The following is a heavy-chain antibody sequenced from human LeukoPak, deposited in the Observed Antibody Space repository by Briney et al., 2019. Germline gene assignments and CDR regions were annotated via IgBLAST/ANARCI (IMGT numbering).Heavy chain of an antibody. CDR2: IGTAGDT. V-gene: IGHV3-13*01. Sequence: GGSLRLSCATSGFTFSNHAMHWVRQATGKGLEWVSAIGTAGDTFYPGSVKGRFSISRENAKNSLSLQINSLKAEDTAVYYCAREDYPSRPATTWGQGTLVTVSS. CDR3: AREDYPSRPATT. CDR1: GFTFSNHA. J-gene: IGHJ4*02. D-gene: IGHD1-1*01.